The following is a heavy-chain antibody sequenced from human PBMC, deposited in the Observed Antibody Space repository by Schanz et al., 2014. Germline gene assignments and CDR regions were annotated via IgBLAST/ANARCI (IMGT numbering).Heavy chain of an antibody. CDR2: IDGKSTTV. CDR1: GFSFSSYS. Sequence: EADLVESGGGLIQRGESLRLSCSASGFSFSSYSMNWVRQAPGKGLEWLSYIDGKSTTVYYADSVKGRFTVSRDNARNSLYLHMNDLGAEDSAVYYCAREEGWSIAAAGHKHCYYGMDVWGQGTTVTVSS. CDR3: AREEGWSIAAAGHKHCYYGMDV. V-gene: IGHV3-48*01. D-gene: IGHD6-13*01. J-gene: IGHJ6*02.